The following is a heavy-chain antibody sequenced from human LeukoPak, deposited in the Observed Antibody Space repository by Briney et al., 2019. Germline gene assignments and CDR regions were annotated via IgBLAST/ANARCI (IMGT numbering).Heavy chain of an antibody. J-gene: IGHJ4*02. CDR1: GLTVSTNC. CDR3: ARVDTVMAYYFDL. Sequence: GGPLRLSFPASGLTVSTNCMTWVRKAPGRGLAWVSTIYSGGTTYYADSVMGRFTISRHNSRNTLYLQMNSLRAEDTAVYYCARVDTVMAYYFDLWGQGTLVTVSS. V-gene: IGHV3-53*04. CDR2: IYSGGTT. D-gene: IGHD5-18*01.